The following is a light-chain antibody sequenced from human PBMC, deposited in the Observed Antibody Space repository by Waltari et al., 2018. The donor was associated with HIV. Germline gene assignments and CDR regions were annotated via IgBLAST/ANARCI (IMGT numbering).Light chain of an antibody. V-gene: IGLV2-14*01. Sequence: QSALTQPASVSGAPGQSITISCTGTSSDVGSYDYVSWYQQHPGKAPKLMIFEVSHRPSGVSYRFSGSKSGNTASLTISGLLADDEADYYCSSYTSTTTVIFGGGTKVTVL. CDR2: EVS. CDR1: SSDVGSYDY. J-gene: IGLJ2*01. CDR3: SSYTSTTTVI.